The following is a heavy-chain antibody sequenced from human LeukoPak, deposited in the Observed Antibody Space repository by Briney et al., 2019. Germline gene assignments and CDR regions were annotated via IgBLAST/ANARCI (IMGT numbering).Heavy chain of an antibody. CDR2: ISRNSRTT. J-gene: IGHJ4*02. D-gene: IGHD4-23*01. CDR1: GSAFSSHN. CDR3: ARDTTVGLDY. V-gene: IGHV3-48*04. Sequence: PGGSLRLSCAVSGSAFSSHNFHWVRQAPGKGLEWVSFISRNSRTTYYADSVKGRFTISRDDAKNLVYLQMNSLGAEDTAVYYCARDTTVGLDYWGQGTLVTVSS.